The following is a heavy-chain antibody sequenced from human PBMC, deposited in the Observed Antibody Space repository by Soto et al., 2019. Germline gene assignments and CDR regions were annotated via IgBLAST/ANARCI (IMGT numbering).Heavy chain of an antibody. CDR3: ARKGCSSTSCPHSGMDV. D-gene: IGHD2-2*01. V-gene: IGHV1-69*06. Sequence: SVKVSCKASGGTFSSYAISWVRQARGQGLEWMGGIIPIFGTANYAQKFQGRVTITADKSTSTAYMELSSLRSEDTAVYYCARKGCSSTSCPHSGMDVWGQGTTVTVSS. J-gene: IGHJ6*02. CDR1: GGTFSSYA. CDR2: IIPIFGTA.